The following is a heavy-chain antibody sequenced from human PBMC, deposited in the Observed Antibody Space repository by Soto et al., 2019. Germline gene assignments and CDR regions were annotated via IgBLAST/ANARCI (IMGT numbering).Heavy chain of an antibody. CDR3: ARGGTIVEGGIRTGSVEY. Sequence: QVQLVQSGAEVKKPGASVKVSCKASGYTFTGFFIHWVRQAPGQGLECMGWINPNSGGTYYAQKSQGRVTMTSDTSITTVYLELSSLKTEDTAVYYCARGGTIVEGGIRTGSVEYWGQGTLVTVSS. J-gene: IGHJ4*02. D-gene: IGHD6-13*01. CDR2: INPNSGGT. V-gene: IGHV1-2*02. CDR1: GYTFTGFF.